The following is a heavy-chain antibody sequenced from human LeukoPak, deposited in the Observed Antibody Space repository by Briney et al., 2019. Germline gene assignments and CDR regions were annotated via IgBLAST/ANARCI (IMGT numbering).Heavy chain of an antibody. CDR3: ARVFSSSSFLDY. V-gene: IGHV1-2*02. D-gene: IGHD6-13*01. Sequence: APVKVSCKASGYTFTGYYMHWVRQAPGQGLEWMGWINPNSGGTNYAQKFQGRVTMTRDTSISTAYMELSRLRSDDTAVYYCARVFSSSSFLDYWGQGTLVTVSS. J-gene: IGHJ4*02. CDR1: GYTFTGYY. CDR2: INPNSGGT.